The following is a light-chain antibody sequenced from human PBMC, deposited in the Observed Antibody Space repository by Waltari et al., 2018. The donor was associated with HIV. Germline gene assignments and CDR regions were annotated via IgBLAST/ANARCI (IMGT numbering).Light chain of an antibody. V-gene: IGLV2-14*01. CDR2: GVT. CDR3: SSYTITKNLL. J-gene: IGLJ2*01. Sequence: QSALTQPASVSGSPGQSITISCSATGGDIGVFESVSWSQQYPHKAPQLIIYGVTSRPFGVSDRFSGSKSGDTASLTISGLRTEDEAKYYCSSYTITKNLLFGGGTTLTVL. CDR1: GGDIGVFES.